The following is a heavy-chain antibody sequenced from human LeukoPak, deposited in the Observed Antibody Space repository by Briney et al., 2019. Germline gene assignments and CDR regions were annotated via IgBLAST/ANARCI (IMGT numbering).Heavy chain of an antibody. V-gene: IGHV3-48*03. CDR1: GFTFSSYE. CDR2: ISSSGRTI. Sequence: GGSLRLSCAASGFTFSSYEMNWVRQAPGKGLEWVSYISSSGRTIYYADSVKGRFTISRDNGKKSLYLQMNSLRAEDTAVYYCARVKKAAGVFDYWGQGTLVTVSS. D-gene: IGHD6-13*01. J-gene: IGHJ4*02. CDR3: ARVKKAAGVFDY.